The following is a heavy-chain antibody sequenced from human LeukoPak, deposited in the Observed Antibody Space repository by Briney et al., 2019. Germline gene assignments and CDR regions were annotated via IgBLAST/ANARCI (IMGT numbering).Heavy chain of an antibody. J-gene: IGHJ4*02. D-gene: IGHD3-10*01. CDR3: AKDGD. CDR1: GFTFSNYA. CDR2: ISYDGSNK. Sequence: PGGSLRLSCGASGFTFSNYAMSWVRQAPGKGLEWVAVISYDGSNKYYADSVKGRFTISRDNSKNTLYLQMNSLRAEDTAVYYCAKDGDWGQGTLVTVSS. V-gene: IGHV3-30*18.